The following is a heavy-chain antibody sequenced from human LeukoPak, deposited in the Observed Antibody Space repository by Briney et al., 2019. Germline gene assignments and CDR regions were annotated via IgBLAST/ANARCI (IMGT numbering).Heavy chain of an antibody. CDR2: IRYDGSNK. Sequence: GGSLRLSCAASGFTFSSYGMHWVRQAPGKGLEWVAFIRYDGSNKYYADSVKGRFTISRGNSKNTLYLQMNSLRAEDTAVYYCAKDHYDFWSGYSLFDYWGQGTLVTVSS. J-gene: IGHJ4*02. V-gene: IGHV3-30*02. D-gene: IGHD3-3*01. CDR3: AKDHYDFWSGYSLFDY. CDR1: GFTFSSYG.